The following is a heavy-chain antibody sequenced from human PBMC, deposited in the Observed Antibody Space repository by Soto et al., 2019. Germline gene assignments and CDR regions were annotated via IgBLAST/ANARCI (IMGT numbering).Heavy chain of an antibody. Sequence: SVKVSCKASGGTFSSYAISWVRQAPGQGLEWMGGIIPIFGTANYAQKFQGRVTITADKSTSTAYMELSSLRSEDTAVYYCARDKGYCSGGSGYYYYGMDVWGQGTTVTVSS. CDR1: GGTFSSYA. D-gene: IGHD2-15*01. V-gene: IGHV1-69*06. CDR3: ARDKGYCSGGSGYYYYGMDV. J-gene: IGHJ6*02. CDR2: IIPIFGTA.